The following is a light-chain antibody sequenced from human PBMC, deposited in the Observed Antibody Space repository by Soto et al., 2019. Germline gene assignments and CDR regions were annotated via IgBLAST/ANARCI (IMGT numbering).Light chain of an antibody. CDR2: KAS. J-gene: IGKJ3*01. CDR3: QQYKSRFT. CDR1: QSISSW. V-gene: IGKV1-5*03. Sequence: DIQMTQSPSTLSASVGDRVTITCRASQSISSWLAWYQQKPGKAPKLLIYKASSLESGVPSRFSGSGSGTEFTLTISSLQPDDFATYYCQQYKSRFTFGPGTKVDIK.